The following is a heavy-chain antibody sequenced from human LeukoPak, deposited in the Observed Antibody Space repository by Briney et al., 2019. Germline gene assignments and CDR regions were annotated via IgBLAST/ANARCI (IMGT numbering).Heavy chain of an antibody. CDR3: ARDSPQTYYYDSSGSDY. Sequence: GGSLRLSCAASGFTFSSYSMNWVRQAPGKGLEWVSSISSSSSYIYYADSVKGRFTISRDNAKNSLYLQMNSLRAEDTAVYYCARDSPQTYYYDSSGSDYWGQGTLVTVSS. CDR1: GFTFSSYS. V-gene: IGHV3-21*01. J-gene: IGHJ4*02. D-gene: IGHD3-22*01. CDR2: ISSSSSYI.